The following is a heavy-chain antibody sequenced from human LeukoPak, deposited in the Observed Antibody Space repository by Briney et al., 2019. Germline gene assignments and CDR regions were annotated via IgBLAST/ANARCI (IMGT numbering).Heavy chain of an antibody. CDR3: ARATYYYDTSGPSEPIDY. CDR2: ISSSSSPI. CDR1: GFSFSSYS. J-gene: IGHJ4*02. Sequence: GGSLRLSCAASGFSFSSYSMNWVRQAPGKGLEWVSYISSSSSPIYYADSVKGRSTISRDNAKNSLYLQMNSLRAEDTAVYYCARATYYYDTSGPSEPIDYWGQGTLVTVSS. D-gene: IGHD3-22*01. V-gene: IGHV3-48*04.